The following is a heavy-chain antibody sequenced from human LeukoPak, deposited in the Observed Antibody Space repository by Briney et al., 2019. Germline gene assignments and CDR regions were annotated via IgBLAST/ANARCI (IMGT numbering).Heavy chain of an antibody. CDR3: ARVMSTYYYDSSGPFDY. J-gene: IGHJ4*02. CDR2: ISYDGSNK. Sequence: GGSPRLSCAAYGFTFSSYGMHWVRQAPGKGLEWVAVISYDGSNKYYADSVKGRFTISRDNSKNTLYLQMNSLRAEDTAVYYCARVMSTYYYDSSGPFDYWGQGTLVTVSS. CDR1: GFTFSSYG. D-gene: IGHD3-22*01. V-gene: IGHV3-30*03.